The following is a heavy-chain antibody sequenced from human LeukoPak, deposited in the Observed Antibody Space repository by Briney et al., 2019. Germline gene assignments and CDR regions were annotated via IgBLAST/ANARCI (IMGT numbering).Heavy chain of an antibody. CDR1: GYTLTELS. J-gene: IGHJ5*02. V-gene: IGHV1-24*01. Sequence: ASVKVSCKVSGYTLTELSMHWVRQAPGKGLEWMGGFDPEDGETIYAQKFQGRVTMTEDTSTDTAYMELSSLRSEDTAVYYCATNLRFLEWLSPHWFDPWGQGTLVTVSS. CDR2: FDPEDGET. D-gene: IGHD3-3*01. CDR3: ATNLRFLEWLSPHWFDP.